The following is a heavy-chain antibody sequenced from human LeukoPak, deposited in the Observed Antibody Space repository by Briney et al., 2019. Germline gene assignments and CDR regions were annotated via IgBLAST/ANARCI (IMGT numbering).Heavy chain of an antibody. CDR2: ISAYNGNT. CDR3: ARGYSSGWSAYYYYMDV. D-gene: IGHD6-19*01. CDR1: GYTFTSYG. V-gene: IGHV1-18*01. J-gene: IGHJ6*03. Sequence: EASVKVSCKASGYTFTSYGISWVRQAPGQGLEWMGWISAYNGNTNCAQKLQGRVTMTTDTSTSTAYMELRSLRSDDTAVYYCARGYSSGWSAYYYYMDVWGKGTTVTVSS.